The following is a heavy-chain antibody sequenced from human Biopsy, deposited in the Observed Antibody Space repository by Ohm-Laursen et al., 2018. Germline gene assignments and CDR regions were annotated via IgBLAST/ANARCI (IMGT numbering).Heavy chain of an antibody. J-gene: IGHJ2*01. Sequence: TLSLTCPVSGDSISSYYWSWIRQPPGKGLQWIGYVYYTGSTDYNPSPQSRVTISVDTSKNHFSLRLRSVTPADTAIYYCARDRGYYSDRTVPGYFDLWGRGTLVTVSS. CDR2: VYYTGST. CDR3: ARDRGYYSDRTVPGYFDL. V-gene: IGHV4-59*01. CDR1: GDSISSYY. D-gene: IGHD3-22*01.